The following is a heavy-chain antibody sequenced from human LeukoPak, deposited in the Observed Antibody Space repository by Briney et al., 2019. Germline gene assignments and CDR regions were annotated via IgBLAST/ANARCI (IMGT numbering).Heavy chain of an antibody. CDR1: GYTFTSYY. CDR2: INPSGGST. D-gene: IGHD3-10*01. J-gene: IGHJ4*02. CDR3: ASSYGSGSYWPLRY. V-gene: IGHV1-46*01. Sequence: ASVKVSCKASGYTFTSYYMHWVRQAPGQGLEWMGMINPSGGSTSYAQEFQGRVTMTRDTSTSTVYMELSSLRSDDTAVYYCASSYGSGSYWPLRYWGQGTLVTVSS.